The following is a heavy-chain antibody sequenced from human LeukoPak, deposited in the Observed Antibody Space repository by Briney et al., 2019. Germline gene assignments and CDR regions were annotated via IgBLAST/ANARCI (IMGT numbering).Heavy chain of an antibody. CDR3: ARELDYYGSGSYYTNWFDP. CDR1: GGSISSGDYY. D-gene: IGHD3-10*01. CDR2: IYYSGST. J-gene: IGHJ5*02. Sequence: SETLSLTCTVSGGSISSGDYYWSWIRQPPGKGLGWIGYIYYSGSTYYNPSLKSRVTISVDTSKNQFSLKLSSVTAADTAVYYCARELDYYGSGSYYTNWFDPWGQGTLVTVSS. V-gene: IGHV4-30-4*01.